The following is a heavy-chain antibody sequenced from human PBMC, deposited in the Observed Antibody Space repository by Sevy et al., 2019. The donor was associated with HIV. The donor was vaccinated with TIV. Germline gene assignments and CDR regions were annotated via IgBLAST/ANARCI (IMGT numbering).Heavy chain of an antibody. V-gene: IGHV3-33*08. D-gene: IGHD4-17*01. CDR2: IWFDGSNT. Sequence: GGSLRLSCVASGFTFSNYGMHWVRQAPGKGLEWVALIWFDGSNTYYADSVKGRFTISRDIAKNTLHLQMNSLRAEDTAVYYCARDLEFYDYGDYGPAFMPDYWGQGTLVTVSS. J-gene: IGHJ4*02. CDR1: GFTFSNYG. CDR3: ARDLEFYDYGDYGPAFMPDY.